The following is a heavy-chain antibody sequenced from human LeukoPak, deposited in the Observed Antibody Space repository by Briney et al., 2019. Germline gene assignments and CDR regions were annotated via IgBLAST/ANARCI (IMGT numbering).Heavy chain of an antibody. Sequence: ASVKVSCKASGYTFTGYYLHWVRQAPGQGLEWMGWINPNSGGTNYAQKFQGRVTMTRDTSISTAYMELSRLRSDDTAVYYCARSESAGSGSYYSVIWGQGALVTVSS. V-gene: IGHV1-2*02. J-gene: IGHJ4*02. CDR1: GYTFTGYY. CDR3: ARSESAGSGSYYSVI. CDR2: INPNSGGT. D-gene: IGHD3-10*01.